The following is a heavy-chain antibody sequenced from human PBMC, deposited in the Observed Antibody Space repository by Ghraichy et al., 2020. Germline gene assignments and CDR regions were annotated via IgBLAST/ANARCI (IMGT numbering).Heavy chain of an antibody. V-gene: IGHV4-34*01. CDR3: ARGRGSSQQLVPLPFDY. J-gene: IGHJ4*02. Sequence: SETLSLTCAVYGGSFTSYYWRWIRQPPGQGLEWMGEINHWGSTNYNPYLKSRVTLSVDRAKDQFSLKLSSVTAADTAVVYCARGRGSSQQLVPLPFDYWGQGTLVTVSS. D-gene: IGHD6-13*01. CDR1: GGSFTSYY. CDR2: INHWGST.